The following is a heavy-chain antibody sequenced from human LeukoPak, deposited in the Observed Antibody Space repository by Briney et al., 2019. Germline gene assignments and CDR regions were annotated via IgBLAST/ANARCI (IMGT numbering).Heavy chain of an antibody. D-gene: IGHD3-22*01. V-gene: IGHV3-23*01. J-gene: IGHJ4*02. Sequence: GGSLRLSCAASGFTSSSYAMSWVRQAPGKGLEWVSAISGSGGSTYYADSVKGRFTISRDSYKNTLYLQMNSLRAEDAAVYYCAKRYYDSSGYYFHWGQGTLVTVSS. CDR1: GFTSSSYA. CDR2: ISGSGGST. CDR3: AKRYYDSSGYYFH.